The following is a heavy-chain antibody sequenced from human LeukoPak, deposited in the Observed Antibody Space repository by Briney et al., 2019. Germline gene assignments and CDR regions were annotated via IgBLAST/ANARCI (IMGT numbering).Heavy chain of an antibody. CDR3: AKVYASGWSYFDY. D-gene: IGHD6-19*01. Sequence: GGSLRLSCAASGFAFTSYAMSWVRLAPGKGLEWVSGFTGRGDATDYADSVKGRFTISRDNSKNTLSLQMNSLRAEDTAVYYCAKVYASGWSYFDYWGQGTLVTVSS. V-gene: IGHV3-23*01. J-gene: IGHJ4*02. CDR1: GFAFTSYA. CDR2: FTGRGDAT.